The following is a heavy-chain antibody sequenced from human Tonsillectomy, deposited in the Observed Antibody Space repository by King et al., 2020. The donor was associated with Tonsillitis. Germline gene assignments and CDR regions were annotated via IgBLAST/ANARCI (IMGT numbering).Heavy chain of an antibody. J-gene: IGHJ6*03. CDR1: GYNFASTW. CDR2: IYPGDSDT. CDR3: AGQGASVTTFYYYDHMDV. V-gene: IGHV5-51*01. Sequence: EVQLVESGAEVKKPGESLKISCQGSGYNFASTWIGWVRQMPGQGLEWVGIIYPGDSDTRYNPSFQGQVTRSAATSLSTAYLHWSSLKASDTAMYYCAGQGASVTTFYYYDHMDVWGNGTTVTVSS. D-gene: IGHD1-1*01.